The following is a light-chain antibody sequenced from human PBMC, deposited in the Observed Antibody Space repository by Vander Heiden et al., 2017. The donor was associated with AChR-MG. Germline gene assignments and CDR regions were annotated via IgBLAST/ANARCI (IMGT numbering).Light chain of an antibody. CDR1: SSYVGGHNY. CDR3: SSYTSRSTLL. Sequence: QSALTQPASVSGSPGQSITSPCPGTSSYVGGHNYLSWYQQHPGKAPQLMIYDVNSRPSGVSDRFSGSMSGNTASLTISGLQAEDEADYYCSSYTSRSTLLFGGGTKLTVL. V-gene: IGLV2-14*01. J-gene: IGLJ3*02. CDR2: DVN.